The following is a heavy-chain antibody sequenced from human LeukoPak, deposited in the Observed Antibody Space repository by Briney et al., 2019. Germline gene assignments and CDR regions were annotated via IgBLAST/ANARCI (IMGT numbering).Heavy chain of an antibody. CDR3: ASRTSSFYFDY. CDR1: GFTFDDYA. D-gene: IGHD6-6*01. V-gene: IGHV3-9*01. Sequence: GGSLRLSCAASGFTFDDYAMHWVRQAPGKGLEWVSGISWNSGSIGYADSVKGRFTISRDNAKNSLYLQMNSLRAEDTAVYYCASRTSSFYFDYWGQGTLVTVSS. CDR2: ISWNSGSI. J-gene: IGHJ4*02.